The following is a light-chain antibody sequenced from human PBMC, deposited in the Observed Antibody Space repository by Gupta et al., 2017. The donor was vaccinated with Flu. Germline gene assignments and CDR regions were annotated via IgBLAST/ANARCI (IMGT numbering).Light chain of an antibody. CDR1: QSLLHSNGYNY. CDR3: MQALQTPFT. CDR2: LGS. Sequence: DIVMTQSPLSLPVTPGEPASISCRSSQSLLHSNGYNYLDWYLQKPGQSPQLLIYLGSNRASGVPDRFSGSGSGTDFTLKISRVEAEDVGVYNCMQALQTPFTFGHGTNVDIK. V-gene: IGKV2-28*01. J-gene: IGKJ3*01.